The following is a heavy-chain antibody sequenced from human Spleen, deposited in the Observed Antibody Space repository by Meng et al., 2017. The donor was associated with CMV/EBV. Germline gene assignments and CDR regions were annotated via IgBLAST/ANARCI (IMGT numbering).Heavy chain of an antibody. V-gene: IGHV3-53*01. D-gene: IGHD1-26*01. CDR2: IYSGDST. CDR1: GFTLSSNY. Sequence: GESLKISCAASGFTLSSNYITWVRQAPGKGLEWVSVIYSGDSTFYAASVKGRFTIPRDNSKNTLYLQMNSLRAEETAVYYCAREVQTSVGAFDIWGQGTMVTVSS. CDR3: AREVQTSVGAFDI. J-gene: IGHJ3*02.